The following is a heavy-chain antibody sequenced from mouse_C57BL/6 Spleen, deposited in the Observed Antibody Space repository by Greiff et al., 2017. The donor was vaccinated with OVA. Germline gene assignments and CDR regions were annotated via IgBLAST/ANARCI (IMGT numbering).Heavy chain of an antibody. D-gene: IGHD1-1*01. Sequence: QVQLQQSGAELVKPGASVKISCKASGYAFSSYWMNWVKQRPGPGLEWIGQIYPGDGDTNYNGKFKGKATLTADKSSSTAYMQLSSLTSEDAAVYFCARGGRYYYGSSYDDYAMDYWGQGTSVTVSS. V-gene: IGHV1-80*01. CDR1: GYAFSSYW. CDR3: ARGGRYYYGSSYDDYAMDY. J-gene: IGHJ4*01. CDR2: IYPGDGDT.